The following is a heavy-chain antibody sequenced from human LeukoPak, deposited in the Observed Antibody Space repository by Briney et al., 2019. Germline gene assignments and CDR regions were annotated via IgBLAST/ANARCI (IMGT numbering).Heavy chain of an antibody. Sequence: PGRSLRLSCAPSGFTFSRHGMHWVRQAPGKGLEWVAIISNDGSRKYYAHSVEGRFTISRDNSKNTLYLQMDSLRDEDTAVYYCAQKGGADNWGQGTLVTVSS. D-gene: IGHD2-15*01. J-gene: IGHJ4*02. CDR2: ISNDGSRK. V-gene: IGHV3-30*18. CDR3: AQKGGADN. CDR1: GFTFSRHG.